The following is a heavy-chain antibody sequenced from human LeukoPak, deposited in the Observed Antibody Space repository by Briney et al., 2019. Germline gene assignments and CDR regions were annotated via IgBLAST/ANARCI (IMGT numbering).Heavy chain of an antibody. D-gene: IGHD3-16*02. V-gene: IGHV3-7*01. Sequence: GWSLRLSCAASGFTFRSYWMSWVRQAPGKGLEWVANIKQDGSEKYYVHSVKGRFTISRDNAKNPLYLQMISLRAEDTAVYYCARVGGRYSPLGYWGQGTLVTVSS. J-gene: IGHJ4*02. CDR1: GFTFRSYW. CDR2: IKQDGSEK. CDR3: ARVGGRYSPLGY.